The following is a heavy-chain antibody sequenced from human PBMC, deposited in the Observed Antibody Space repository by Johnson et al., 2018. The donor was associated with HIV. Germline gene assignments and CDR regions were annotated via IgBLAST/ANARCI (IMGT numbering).Heavy chain of an antibody. J-gene: IGHJ3*02. CDR3: ARARDWNYGDI. V-gene: IGHV3-15*01. Sequence: VQLVESGGGVVQPGGSLRLSCAASGFTFSDYYMSWIRQAPGKGLEWVGRIKSKTDGGTTDYAAPVKGRFTILRDDSKNTLYLQMNSLRAEDTAVYYCARARDWNYGDIWGQGTMVTVSS. CDR2: IKSKTDGGTT. D-gene: IGHD1-7*01. CDR1: GFTFSDYY.